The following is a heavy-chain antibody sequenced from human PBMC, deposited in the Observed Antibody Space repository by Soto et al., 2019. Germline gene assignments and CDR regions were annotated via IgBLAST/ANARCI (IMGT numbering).Heavy chain of an antibody. CDR1: GYSFTGYW. J-gene: IGHJ6*02. CDR3: ARIPEYCSSNSCGTGDYYYSMDV. Sequence: PGESLKISCKGSGYSFTGYWISWVRQMPGRGLEWMGKIDPTDSYTKYSPSFQGHVSMSVDKSISTAYLQWSSLKASDTAMYYCARIPEYCSSNSCGTGDYYYSMDVWGQGTTVTVSS. D-gene: IGHD2-2*01. CDR2: IDPTDSYT. V-gene: IGHV5-10-1*01.